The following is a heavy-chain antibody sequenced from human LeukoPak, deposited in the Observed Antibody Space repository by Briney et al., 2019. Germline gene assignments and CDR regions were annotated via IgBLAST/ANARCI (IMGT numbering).Heavy chain of an antibody. CDR1: GGSVISSSYN. D-gene: IGHD6-19*01. J-gene: IGHJ4*02. CDR2: IYNGVPT. V-gene: IGHV4-39*07. CDR3: VQTTGWPGFDY. Sequence: PSETLSLTCTVSGGSVISSSYNWGWVRQPPGKGLEWIGNIYNGVPTFFNPSLKSRVTLSVDTSKTQFSLQLASVTAADTAVYYCVQTTGWPGFDYWGQGILVTVSS.